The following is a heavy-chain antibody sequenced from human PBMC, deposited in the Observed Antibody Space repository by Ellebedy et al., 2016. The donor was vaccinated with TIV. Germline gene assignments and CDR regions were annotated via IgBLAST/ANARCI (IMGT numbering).Heavy chain of an antibody. Sequence: GESLKISXAASGFTFSSYGMHWVRQAPGKGLEWVAVIWYDGSNKYYADSVKGRFTISRDNSKNTLYLQMNSLRAEDTALYYCAYSGNGYYYYMDVWGKGTTVTVSS. D-gene: IGHD3-10*01. CDR3: AYSGNGYYYYMDV. V-gene: IGHV3-33*01. CDR1: GFTFSSYG. CDR2: IWYDGSNK. J-gene: IGHJ6*03.